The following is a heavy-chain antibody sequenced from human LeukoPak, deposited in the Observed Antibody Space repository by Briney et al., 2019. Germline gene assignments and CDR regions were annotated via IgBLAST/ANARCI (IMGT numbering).Heavy chain of an antibody. J-gene: IGHJ5*02. Sequence: PGGSLRLSCAASGFTFSDYYMSWIRQAPGKGLEWVSYISSSSSYTNYADSVKGRFTISRDNAKNSLYLQMNSQRAEDTAVYYCARSRPGWFDPWGQGTLVTVSS. D-gene: IGHD7-27*01. CDR3: ARSRPGWFDP. V-gene: IGHV3-11*06. CDR1: GFTFSDYY. CDR2: ISSSSSYT.